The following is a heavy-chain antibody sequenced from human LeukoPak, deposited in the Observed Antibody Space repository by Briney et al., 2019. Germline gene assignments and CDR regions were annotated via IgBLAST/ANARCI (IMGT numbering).Heavy chain of an antibody. CDR3: ARCPWQRDGQGAYYFDY. J-gene: IGHJ4*02. V-gene: IGHV1-69*13. D-gene: IGHD5-12*01. Sequence: SVKVSCKASGYIFTSYYMHWVRQAPGQGLEWMGGIIPVFNTADQAQKFQDRVTITADESTSTAYMELSSLRSEDTAVYYCARCPWQRDGQGAYYFDYWGQGTLVTVSS. CDR1: GYIFTSYY. CDR2: IIPVFNTA.